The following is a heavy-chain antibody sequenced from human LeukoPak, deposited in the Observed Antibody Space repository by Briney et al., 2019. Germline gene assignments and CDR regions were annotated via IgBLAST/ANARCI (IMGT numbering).Heavy chain of an antibody. Sequence: GESLKISCQGSGYRLTNYWIGWVRQMPGKGPEWMAIIYPGDSDTRYSPSFQGRVTISADKSISTAYLQWSSLKASDTAMYYCAAGWYGGPYDYWGQGILVTVSS. J-gene: IGHJ4*02. CDR1: GYRLTNYW. CDR3: AAGWYGGPYDY. D-gene: IGHD6-19*01. CDR2: IYPGDSDT. V-gene: IGHV5-51*01.